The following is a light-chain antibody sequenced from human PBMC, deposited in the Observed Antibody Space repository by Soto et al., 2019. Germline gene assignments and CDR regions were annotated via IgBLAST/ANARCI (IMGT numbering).Light chain of an antibody. CDR2: DVT. CDR3: CSYAGSYTFV. V-gene: IGLV2-11*01. J-gene: IGLJ1*01. CDR1: SSDVGNYNY. Sequence: QSVLTQPRSVSGSPGQSVTISCTGTSSDVGNYNYVSWYQQHPGEVPKLIIYDVTKRPSGVSDRFSGSKSGNTASLTISGLQAEDEADYYCCSYAGSYTFVFGTGTKVTVL.